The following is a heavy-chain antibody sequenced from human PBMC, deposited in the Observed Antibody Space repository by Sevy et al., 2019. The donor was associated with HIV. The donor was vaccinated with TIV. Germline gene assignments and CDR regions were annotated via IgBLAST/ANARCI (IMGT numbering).Heavy chain of an antibody. J-gene: IGHJ4*02. D-gene: IGHD3-10*01. V-gene: IGHV3-30*03. CDR1: GFTFSSYG. CDR3: VSQRITMVRGVIGLDY. CDR2: ISYDGSNK. Sequence: GGSLRLSCAASGFTFSSYGMHWVRQAPGKGLEWVAVISYDGSNKYYADSVKGRFTISRDNSKNTLYLQMNSLRAEDTAVYYCVSQRITMVRGVIGLDYWGQGTLVTVSS.